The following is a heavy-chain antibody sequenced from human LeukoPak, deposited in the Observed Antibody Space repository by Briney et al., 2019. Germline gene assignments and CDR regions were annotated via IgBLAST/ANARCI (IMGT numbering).Heavy chain of an antibody. Sequence: SETLSLTCTVSGGSLSRHYWSWIRQPPGKGLEWIGYVYYTGSTNYNPSLTSRLTISVDTSKNQFSLELRSVTAADTAVYYCAGDNYGLDYWGQGILVTVSS. J-gene: IGHJ4*02. CDR3: AGDNYGLDY. D-gene: IGHD4-17*01. CDR1: GGSLSRHY. V-gene: IGHV4-59*11. CDR2: VYYTGST.